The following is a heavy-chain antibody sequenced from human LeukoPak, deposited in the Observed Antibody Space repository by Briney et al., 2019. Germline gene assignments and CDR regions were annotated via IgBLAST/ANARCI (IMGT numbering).Heavy chain of an antibody. CDR1: GGSISSYY. CDR3: ARTRAVAGTLGYYFDY. D-gene: IGHD6-19*01. J-gene: IGHJ4*02. V-gene: IGHV4-59*01. CDR2: IYYSGST. Sequence: SETLFLTCTVSGGSISSYYWSWIRQPPGKGLEWIGYIYYSGSTNYNPSLKSRVTISLDTSKNQFSLRLSSVTAADTAVYYCARTRAVAGTLGYYFDYWGQGTLVTVSS.